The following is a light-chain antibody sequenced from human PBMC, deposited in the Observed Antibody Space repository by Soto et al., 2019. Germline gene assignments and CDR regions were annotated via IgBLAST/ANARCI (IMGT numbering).Light chain of an antibody. CDR3: QQLT. J-gene: IGKJ4*01. CDR2: DVS. CDR1: QSISGW. V-gene: IGKV1-5*01. Sequence: DIQMTQAPATRSASVGDRFTITCRASQSISGWLAWYQQKPGKAPKLLIYDVSSLGSGVPSRFSGSGSGTEFTLTISSLQPDDFATYYCQQLTFGGGTQGGY.